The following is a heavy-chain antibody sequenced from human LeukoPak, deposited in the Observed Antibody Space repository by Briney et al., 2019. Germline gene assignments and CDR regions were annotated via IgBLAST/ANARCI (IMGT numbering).Heavy chain of an antibody. CDR2: ISYDGSNK. Sequence: GGSLRLSRAASGFTFSSYAMHWVRQAPGKGLEWVAVISYDGSNKYYADSVKGRFTISRDNSKNTLYLQMNSLRAEDTAVYYCVRVYGDYTHYYYYGMDVWGQGTTVTVSS. J-gene: IGHJ6*02. D-gene: IGHD4-17*01. CDR1: GFTFSSYA. CDR3: VRVYGDYTHYYYYGMDV. V-gene: IGHV3-30-3*01.